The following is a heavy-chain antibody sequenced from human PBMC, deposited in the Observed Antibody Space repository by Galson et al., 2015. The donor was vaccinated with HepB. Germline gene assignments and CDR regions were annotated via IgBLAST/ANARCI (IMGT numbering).Heavy chain of an antibody. V-gene: IGHV3-30*04. J-gene: IGHJ4*02. CDR3: ARVRYYDSSGYLGYYFDY. CDR1: GFTFSSYA. Sequence: SLRLSCAASGFTFSSYAMHWVRQAPGKGLEWVAVISYDGSNKYYADSVKGRFTISRDNSKNTLYRQMNSLRAEDTAVYYCARVRYYDSSGYLGYYFDYWGQGTLVTVSS. CDR2: ISYDGSNK. D-gene: IGHD3-22*01.